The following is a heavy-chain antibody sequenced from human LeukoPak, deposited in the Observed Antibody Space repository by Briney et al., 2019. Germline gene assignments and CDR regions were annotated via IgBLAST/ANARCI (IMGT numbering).Heavy chain of an antibody. CDR3: TRGPHYHDTTGFYYGFFM. D-gene: IGHD3-22*01. CDR2: IKCKTDGGTT. J-gene: IGHJ4*02. CDR1: GFTFSDSW. Sequence: PGGSLRLSCAASGFTFSDSWMTWVRQIPGKGLEWVGRIKCKTDGGTTDYAAPVKGRFTISRDDSKNTLSLQMNSLQSEDTAVYYCTRGPHYHDTTGFYYGFFMWGQGTLVTVSS. V-gene: IGHV3-15*01.